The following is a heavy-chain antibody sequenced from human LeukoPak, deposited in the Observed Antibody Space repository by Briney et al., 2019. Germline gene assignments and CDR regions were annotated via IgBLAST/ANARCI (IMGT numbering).Heavy chain of an antibody. J-gene: IGHJ3*02. CDR2: IYYSGNT. V-gene: IGHV4-59*01. Sequence: PSETLSLTCTVPSGSISSYYWSWIRQSPGKGLEWVGFIYYSGNTNYNPSLKSRVTISIDTSKNQFSLKLSSVTAADTAVYYCARVKLGYANDLSTFDIWGQGTMVTVSS. CDR3: ARVKLGYANDLSTFDI. D-gene: IGHD3-16*01. CDR1: SGSISSYY.